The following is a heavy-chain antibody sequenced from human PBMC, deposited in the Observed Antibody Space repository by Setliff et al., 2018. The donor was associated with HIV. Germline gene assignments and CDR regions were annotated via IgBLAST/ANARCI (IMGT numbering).Heavy chain of an antibody. V-gene: IGHV4-61*02. J-gene: IGHJ4*02. Sequence: PSETLSLTCTVSGGSISSGSHYWSWIRQPAGKGLEWIGPIYTSGSTYYNPSLKSRVTISVDTSKNQFSLKLNSVTAADTAVYYCARESTTLNPPIPFDCWGQGTLVTVSS. CDR3: ARESTTLNPPIPFDC. CDR1: GGSISSGSHY. CDR2: IYTSGST. D-gene: IGHD1-1*01.